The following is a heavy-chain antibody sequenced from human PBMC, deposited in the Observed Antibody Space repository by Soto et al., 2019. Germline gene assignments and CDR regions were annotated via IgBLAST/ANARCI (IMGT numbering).Heavy chain of an antibody. J-gene: IGHJ4*02. CDR3: ARDKGKLIEYSYGYCVYFEY. D-gene: IGHD5-18*01. Sequence: SVKVSCKASGGTFSSYAISWVRQAPGQGLEWMGGIIPIFGTANYAQKFQGRVTITADESTSTAYMELSSLRSEDTAVYYCARDKGKLIEYSYGYCVYFEYWAQGTPVTV. CDR2: IIPIFGTA. CDR1: GGTFSSYA. V-gene: IGHV1-69*13.